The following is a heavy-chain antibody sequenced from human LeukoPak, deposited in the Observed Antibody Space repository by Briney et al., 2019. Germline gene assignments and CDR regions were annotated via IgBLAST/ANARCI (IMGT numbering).Heavy chain of an antibody. CDR1: GFTFSSYA. D-gene: IGHD4-11*01. Sequence: GGSLRLSCAASGFTFSSYAMHWVRQAPGKGLEWIAFIRGRSDTTYYADSVQGRFTISRDNAEDSVYLQMNSLRVEDTAVYYCARDRTTYYDYWGQGTLVTVSS. V-gene: IGHV3-48*01. J-gene: IGHJ4*02. CDR2: IRGRSDTT. CDR3: ARDRTTYYDY.